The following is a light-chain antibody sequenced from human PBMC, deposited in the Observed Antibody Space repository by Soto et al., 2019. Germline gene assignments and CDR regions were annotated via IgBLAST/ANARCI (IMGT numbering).Light chain of an antibody. CDR2: GAS. V-gene: IGKV3-20*01. CDR1: QSVSSNF. CDR3: QQYGSSPPT. J-gene: IGKJ1*01. Sequence: ETVVTQSPGTLSLSPGERATLSCRASQSVSSNFLAWYQQKPGQAPRLLMYGASSRVTGIPDRFSGSGSGTDSTLTISRLESEDFAVYYFQQYGSSPPTFGQGTMVEIK.